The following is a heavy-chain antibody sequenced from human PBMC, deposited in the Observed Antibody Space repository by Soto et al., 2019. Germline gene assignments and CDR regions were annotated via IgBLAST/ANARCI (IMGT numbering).Heavy chain of an antibody. Sequence: QVQLVQSGGGVVQPGRSLRLSCAASGFTYSTYDMHWVRQAPGKGLEWLAVISYDGSNKYYADSVKGRFTISRDNSRNTLGLQMNTLRPEDTAVYYCTRGIKGGLDPWGQGTLVTVSS. CDR2: ISYDGSNK. V-gene: IGHV3-30-3*01. J-gene: IGHJ5*02. CDR1: GFTYSTYD. CDR3: TRGIKGGLDP.